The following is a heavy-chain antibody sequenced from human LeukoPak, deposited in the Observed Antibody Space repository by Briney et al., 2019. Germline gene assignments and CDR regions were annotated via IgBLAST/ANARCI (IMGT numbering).Heavy chain of an antibody. CDR3: AKDTAYSGYDLGVDY. V-gene: IGHV3-23*01. CDR1: GFTFSSYA. Sequence: GGSLRLSCAASGFTFSSYAMSWVRQAPGKGLEWVSAISGSGGSTYYADSAKGRFTISRDNSKNTLYLQMNSLRAEDTAVYYCAKDTAYSGYDLGVDYWGQGTLVTVSS. CDR2: ISGSGGST. J-gene: IGHJ4*02. D-gene: IGHD5-12*01.